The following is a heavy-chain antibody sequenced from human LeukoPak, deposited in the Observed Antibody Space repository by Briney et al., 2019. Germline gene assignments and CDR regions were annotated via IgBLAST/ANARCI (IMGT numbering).Heavy chain of an antibody. V-gene: IGHV4-34*01. CDR2: INHSRST. CDR1: GGSFSGYY. CDR3: ARSRLHPIIFDY. D-gene: IGHD5-24*01. Sequence: TSETLSLTCTVYGGSFSGYYWSWIRQPPGKGLEWIGEINHSRSTNYNPSLKSRVTISVDTSKTQFSLNLNSMTAADTAVYYCARSRLHPIIFDYWGQGTLVTVSS. J-gene: IGHJ4*02.